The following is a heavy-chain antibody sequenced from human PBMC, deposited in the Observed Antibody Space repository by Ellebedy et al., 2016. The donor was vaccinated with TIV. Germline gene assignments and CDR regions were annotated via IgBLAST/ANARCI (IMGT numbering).Heavy chain of an antibody. D-gene: IGHD4-17*01. CDR1: GGSISSSSYF. CDR3: ARPLRSTVTTSIYFDY. Sequence: SGTLSLTXTVSGGSISSSSYFWGWIRQPPGKGLEWIGIIYYSGSTYYNPSLNSRVTISLDTSKNQVSLNLSSVTAADAAVYYCARPLRSTVTTSIYFDYWGQGALVTVSS. CDR2: IYYSGST. V-gene: IGHV4-39*01. J-gene: IGHJ4*02.